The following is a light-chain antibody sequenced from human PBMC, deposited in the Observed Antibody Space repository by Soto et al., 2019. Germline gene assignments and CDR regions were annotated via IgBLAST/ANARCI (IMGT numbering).Light chain of an antibody. CDR1: QSISRY. CDR2: AAS. V-gene: IGKV1-39*01. J-gene: IGKJ1*01. CDR3: QQNYRATPWT. Sequence: DIQMTQSPSSLSASXXDRIXITCRGSQSISRYLNWYQHKPGKAPKLXXNAASSLERGVPSRFSGGGSGTDFTLNISSLQPDDFATYYCQQNYRATPWTFGQGTKVDIK.